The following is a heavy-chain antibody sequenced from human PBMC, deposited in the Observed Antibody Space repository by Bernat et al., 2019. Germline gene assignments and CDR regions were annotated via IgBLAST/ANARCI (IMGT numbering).Heavy chain of an antibody. Sequence: EVQLLESGGGLVQPGGSLRLSCAASGFTFSNAWMSWVRQAPGKGLEWVGRIKSKTDGGTTDYAAPVKGRFTISRDDSKNTLYLQMNSLKTEDTAVYYCTTYYYDFWSGYSHDAFDIWGQGTMVTVSS. J-gene: IGHJ3*02. CDR1: GFTFSNAW. D-gene: IGHD3-3*01. CDR3: TTYYYDFWSGYSHDAFDI. CDR2: IKSKTDGGTT. V-gene: IGHV3-15*01.